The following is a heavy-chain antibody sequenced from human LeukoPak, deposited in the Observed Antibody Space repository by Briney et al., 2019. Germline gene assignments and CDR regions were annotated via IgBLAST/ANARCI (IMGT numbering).Heavy chain of an antibody. CDR2: ISGSGGST. D-gene: IGHD3-10*01. CDR1: GFTFSSYA. Sequence: GGSLRLSCAASGFTFSSYAMSWVRQAPGKGLEWVSGISGSGGSTYYADSVKVRFTISRDNSNNTLYLQMTSLRAEDTAVYYCAKLPLRSPLWGPSYFDYWGQGTLVTVSS. CDR3: AKLPLRSPLWGPSYFDY. J-gene: IGHJ4*02. V-gene: IGHV3-23*01.